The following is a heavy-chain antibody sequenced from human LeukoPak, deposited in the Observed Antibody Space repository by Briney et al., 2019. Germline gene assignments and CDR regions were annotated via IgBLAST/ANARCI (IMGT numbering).Heavy chain of an antibody. J-gene: IGHJ3*02. CDR2: INHSGST. CDR1: GGSFSGYY. Sequence: SETLSLTCAVYGGSFSGYYWSWIRQPPGKGLEWIGEINHSGSTNYNPSLKSRVTISVDTSKNQFSLKLSSVTAADTAVYYCARGAKAARSVKHDAFDIWGQGTMVTVSS. D-gene: IGHD6-6*01. V-gene: IGHV4-34*01. CDR3: ARGAKAARSVKHDAFDI.